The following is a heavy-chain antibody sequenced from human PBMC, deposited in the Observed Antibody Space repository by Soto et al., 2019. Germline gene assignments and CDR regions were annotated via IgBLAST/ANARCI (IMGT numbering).Heavy chain of an antibody. CDR2: IFQREST. J-gene: IGHJ5*02. Sequence: QLQLQESGSGLVKPSQTLSLTCAVSGGSISSGVHSWSWIRQPPGKGLEWIGYIFQRESTYYTPSHNSRVTISIARSNNQFSLQFTSVTAADTAVYGCARYNILIRTFDLWGQGILVTVSS. CDR3: ARYNILIRTFDL. V-gene: IGHV4-30-2*01. D-gene: IGHD1-20*01. CDR1: GGSISSGVHS.